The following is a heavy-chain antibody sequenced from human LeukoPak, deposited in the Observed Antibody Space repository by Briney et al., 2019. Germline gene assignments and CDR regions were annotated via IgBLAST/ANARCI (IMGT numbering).Heavy chain of an antibody. Sequence: ASVKVSCKASGYSFTNYDINWVRQATGQGLEWMGWMNPNSGNTGYAQKFQGRVTMTRNTSISTAYMELSSLRSEDTAVYYCARAGPYCSGGSCYLRLYYYYGMDVWGQGTTVTVSS. CDR2: MNPNSGNT. CDR1: GYSFTNYD. J-gene: IGHJ6*02. CDR3: ARAGPYCSGGSCYLRLYYYYGMDV. V-gene: IGHV1-8*01. D-gene: IGHD2-15*01.